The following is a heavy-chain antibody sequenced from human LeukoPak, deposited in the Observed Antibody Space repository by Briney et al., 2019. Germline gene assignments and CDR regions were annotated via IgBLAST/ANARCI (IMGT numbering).Heavy chain of an antibody. CDR3: ARAGGSNYMVGWFDP. CDR2: IKQDGSEK. V-gene: IGHV3-7*01. J-gene: IGHJ5*02. Sequence: GGSLRLSCAASGFTFSSYWMSWVRQAPGEGLEWVANIKQDGSEKYYVDSVKGRFTISRDNAKNSLYLQMNSLRAEDTAVYYCARAGGSNYMVGWFDPWGQGTLVTVSS. D-gene: IGHD4-11*01. CDR1: GFTFSSYW.